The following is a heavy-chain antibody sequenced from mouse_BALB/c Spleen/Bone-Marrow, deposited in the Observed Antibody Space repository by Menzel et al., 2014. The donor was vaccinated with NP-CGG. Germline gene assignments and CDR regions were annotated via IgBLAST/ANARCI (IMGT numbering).Heavy chain of an antibody. V-gene: IGHV1-18*01. CDR3: ARWNDGYSLYYYAMDY. Sequence: EVQLVESGPELVKPGASMKISCKASGYSFTGYTMNWVKQSHGKSLEWIGLINPYNGGTSYNQKFKGKATLTVDKSSSTAYMELLSLTSEDSAVYYCARWNDGYSLYYYAMDYWGQGTSVTVSS. CDR1: GYSFTGYT. CDR2: INPYNGGT. D-gene: IGHD2-3*01. J-gene: IGHJ4*01.